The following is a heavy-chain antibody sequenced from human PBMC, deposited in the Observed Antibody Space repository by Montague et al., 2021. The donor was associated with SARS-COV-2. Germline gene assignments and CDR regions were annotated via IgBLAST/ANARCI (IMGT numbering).Heavy chain of an antibody. V-gene: IGHV3-7*01. CDR3: ARLVVVAATPY. CDR1: GFTFSSYW. CDR2: IKQDGSEK. J-gene: IGHJ4*02. Sequence: SRRLSWAASGFTFSSYWMSWVRQAPGKGLEWVANIKQDGSEKYYVDSVKGRFTISRDNAKNSLSLQMNSLRAEDTAVYYCARLVVVAATPYWGQGTLVTVSS. D-gene: IGHD2-15*01.